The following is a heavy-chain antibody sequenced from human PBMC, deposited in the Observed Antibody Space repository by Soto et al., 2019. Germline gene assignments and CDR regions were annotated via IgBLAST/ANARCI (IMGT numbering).Heavy chain of an antibody. Sequence: QVLLVESGGGVVQPGTSLTLSCAASGFPFTSYAMHWVRQTPEKGLQWLTIISSDGSTIHYVDSVKGRFTISRDNSKNTVSLQTRILQADYTAVFDCARGTGRGSFLIDYWGHRTLVTDSS. CDR3: ARGTGRGSFLIDY. CDR1: GFPFTSYA. D-gene: IGHD1-26*01. V-gene: IGHV3-30-3*01. CDR2: ISSDGSTI. J-gene: IGHJ4*01.